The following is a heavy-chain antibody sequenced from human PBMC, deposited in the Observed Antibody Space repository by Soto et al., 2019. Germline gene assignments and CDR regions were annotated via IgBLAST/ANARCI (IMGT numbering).Heavy chain of an antibody. D-gene: IGHD3-3*01. J-gene: IGHJ3*02. CDR1: GFTFSSYA. V-gene: IGHV3-30-3*01. CDR2: ISYDGSNK. Sequence: QVQLVESGGGVVQPGRSLRLSCAASGFTFSSYAMHWVRQAPGKGLEWVAVISYDGSNKYYADSVKGRFTISRDNSKNTLYLQMNSLRAEDTAVYYCGRDRITIFGFGAFDIWGQGTMVTVSS. CDR3: GRDRITIFGFGAFDI.